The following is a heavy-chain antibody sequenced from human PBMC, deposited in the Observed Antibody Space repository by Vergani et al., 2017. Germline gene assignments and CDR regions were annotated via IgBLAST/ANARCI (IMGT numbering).Heavy chain of an antibody. V-gene: IGHV3-33*01. J-gene: IGHJ4*01. CDR3: ARAYGRYDWFDY. D-gene: IGHD1-20*01. Sequence: QMQLVESGGGVVQPGRSLRLSCAASGFTFNSYGMHWVRQAPGKGLEWVASIRSDESRRYYGDSMEGPFTISRDNSKNTLSLQMNSLRVEDTAVYYCARAYGRYDWFDYWGQRTLVTVSS. CDR2: IRSDESRR. CDR1: GFTFNSYG.